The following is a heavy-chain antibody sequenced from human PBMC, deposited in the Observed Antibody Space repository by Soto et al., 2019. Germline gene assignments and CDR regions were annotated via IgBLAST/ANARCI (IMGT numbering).Heavy chain of an antibody. Sequence: SQPLLPSSALSSGSESRNSAAGNWTRQASSRCLEWLGRTYYRSKWYNDYAVSVKSRITINPDTSKNQFSLQLNSVTPEDTAVYYCAREEYSSSSRTPFDYWGQGTLVTVSS. CDR1: SGSESRNSAA. D-gene: IGHD6-6*01. CDR3: AREEYSSSSRTPFDY. V-gene: IGHV6-1*01. CDR2: TYYRSKWYN. J-gene: IGHJ4*02.